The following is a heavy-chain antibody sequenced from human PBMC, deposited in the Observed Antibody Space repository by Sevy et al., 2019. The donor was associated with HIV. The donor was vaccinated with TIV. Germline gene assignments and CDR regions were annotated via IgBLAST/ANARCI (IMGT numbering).Heavy chain of an antibody. CDR2: IYYSGST. J-gene: IGHJ4*02. CDR1: GVSISSFY. CDR3: ARRYFYDSRGSTVFDY. Sequence: SETLSLTCTVSGVSISSFYWSWIRQPPGKGLEWIGNIYYSGSTNYNPSLKSRVTISVDTSKNHFSLKLSYVIAADTAVYYCARRYFYDSRGSTVFDYWGQGTLVTVSS. D-gene: IGHD3-22*01. V-gene: IGHV4-59*13.